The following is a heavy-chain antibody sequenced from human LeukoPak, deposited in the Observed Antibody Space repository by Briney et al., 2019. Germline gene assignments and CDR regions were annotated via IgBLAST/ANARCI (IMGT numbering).Heavy chain of an antibody. CDR3: ARQEYYYYGMDV. V-gene: IGHV1-18*04. CDR2: ISAYNGNT. J-gene: IGHJ6*04. CDR1: GNTFTSYG. Sequence: ASVKVSCKASGNTFTSYGISWVRQAPGQGLEWMGWISAYNGNTNYAQKLQGRVTMTTDSSTSAAYMELRSLRSDDTAVYYCARQEYYYYGMDVWGKGTTVTVSS.